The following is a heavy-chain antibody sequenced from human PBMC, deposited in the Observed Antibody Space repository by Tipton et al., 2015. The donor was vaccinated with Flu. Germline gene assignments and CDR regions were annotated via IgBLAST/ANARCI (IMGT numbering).Heavy chain of an antibody. Sequence: TLSLTCTVSGGSISSSSYNWGWIRQPPGKGLEWIGSMYYSGRTYYNPSLKSRVTISVDTSKNQFSLKLNSVTAADTAVYYCARLSYYDVDLKNFYFEDWGQGTLVTVSS. CDR1: GGSISSSSYN. D-gene: IGHD3-10*02. CDR3: ARLSYYDVDLKNFYFED. V-gene: IGHV4-39*01. J-gene: IGHJ4*02. CDR2: MYYSGRT.